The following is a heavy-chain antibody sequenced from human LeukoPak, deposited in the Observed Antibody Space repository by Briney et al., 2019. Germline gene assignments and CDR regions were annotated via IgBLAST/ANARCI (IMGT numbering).Heavy chain of an antibody. Sequence: SETLSLTCTVSGGSISSGGYSWRWIRQHPGKGLEWIGYIYYSGSTYYNPSLKSRVTISVDTSKNQFSLKLSSVTAADTAVYYCAREPRAAMVRGGFDYWGQGTLVTVSS. CDR1: GGSISSGGYS. CDR2: IYYSGST. CDR3: AREPRAAMVRGGFDY. D-gene: IGHD5-18*01. J-gene: IGHJ4*02. V-gene: IGHV4-31*03.